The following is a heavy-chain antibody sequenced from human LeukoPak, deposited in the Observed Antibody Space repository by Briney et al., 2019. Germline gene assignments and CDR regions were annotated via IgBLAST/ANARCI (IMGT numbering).Heavy chain of an antibody. CDR2: ISGSGGST. J-gene: IGHJ4*02. V-gene: IGHV3-23*01. Sequence: GGSLRLSCAASGFTFSSYAMSWVRQAPGKGLEWVSAISGSGGSTYYADSVKGRFTISRDNSKNTLYLQMNSLRAEDTAVYYCAKDWEFGELLYSGFSSEAYFDYWGQGTLVTVSS. D-gene: IGHD3-10*01. CDR3: AKDWEFGELLYSGFSSEAYFDY. CDR1: GFTFSSYA.